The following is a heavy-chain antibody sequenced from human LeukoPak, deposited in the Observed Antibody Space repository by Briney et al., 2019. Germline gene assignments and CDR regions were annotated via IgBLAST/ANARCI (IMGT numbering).Heavy chain of an antibody. CDR2: ISAYNGNT. Sequence: ASVKVSCKASGGTFSSYAISWVRQAPGQGLEWMGWISAYNGNTNYAQKLQGRVTMTTDTSTSTAYMELRSLRSDDTAVYYCARDPPRIVVVVAATNYYGMDVWGQGTTVTVSS. CDR1: GGTFSSYA. CDR3: ARDPPRIVVVVAATNYYGMDV. V-gene: IGHV1-18*01. D-gene: IGHD2-15*01. J-gene: IGHJ6*02.